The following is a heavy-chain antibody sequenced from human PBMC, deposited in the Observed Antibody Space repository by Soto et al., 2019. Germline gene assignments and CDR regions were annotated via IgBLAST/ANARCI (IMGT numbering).Heavy chain of an antibody. D-gene: IGHD3-16*02. CDR1: GGSFSGYY. CDR2: INHSGST. CDR3: ARVARYDYIWGSYRALYFDY. J-gene: IGHJ4*02. V-gene: IGHV4-34*01. Sequence: SETLSLTCAVYGGSFSGYYWSWIRQPPGKGLEWIGEINHSGSTNYNPSLKSRVTISVDTSKNQFSLKLSSVTAADTAVYYCARVARYDYIWGSYRALYFDYWGQGTLVTVS.